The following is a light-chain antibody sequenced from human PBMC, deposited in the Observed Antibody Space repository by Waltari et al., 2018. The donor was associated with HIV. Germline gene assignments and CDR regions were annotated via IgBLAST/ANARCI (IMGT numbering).Light chain of an antibody. CDR2: RNN. Sequence: QSVLTQPPSTSGTPGQRVTISCFGSSSNIGRHYVYWYQQLPGTAPKLLIYRNNQRPSGVPDRFSGSKSGTSASLAISGLRSEDEGDYSCAAWDDTRGGLWVFGGGTKVTVL. CDR3: AAWDDTRGGLWV. V-gene: IGLV1-47*01. CDR1: SSNIGRHY. J-gene: IGLJ3*02.